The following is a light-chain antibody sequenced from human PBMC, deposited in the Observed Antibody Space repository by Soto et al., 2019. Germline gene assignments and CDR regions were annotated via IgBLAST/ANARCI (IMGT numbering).Light chain of an antibody. CDR2: AAS. Sequence: AIRISQSPSSLSASTGYRVTITCRSSQGISSYLAWYQQKPGKAPKLLIYAASTLQSGVPSRFSGSGYGTEFTLTISSLQPDDFATYYCQQYNTYSSLTFGGGTKVDIK. J-gene: IGKJ4*01. CDR3: QQYNTYSSLT. V-gene: IGKV1-8*01. CDR1: QGISSY.